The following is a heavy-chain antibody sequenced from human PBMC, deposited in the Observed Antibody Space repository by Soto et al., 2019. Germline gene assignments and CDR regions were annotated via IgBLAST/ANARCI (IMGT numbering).Heavy chain of an antibody. CDR3: ARAQSHPLRGYSGYDPGPYAFDI. V-gene: IGHV1-8*01. CDR2: MNPNSGNT. CDR1: GYTFTSYD. J-gene: IGHJ3*02. Sequence: GASVKVSCKASGYTFTSYDINWVRQATGQGLEWMGWMNPNSGNTGYAQKFQGRVTMTRNTSISTAYMELSSLRSEDTAVYYCARAQSHPLRGYSGYDPGPYAFDIWGQGTMVTVSS. D-gene: IGHD5-12*01.